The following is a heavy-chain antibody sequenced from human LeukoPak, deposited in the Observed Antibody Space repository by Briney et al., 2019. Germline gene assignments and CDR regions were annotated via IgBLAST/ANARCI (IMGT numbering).Heavy chain of an antibody. V-gene: IGHV1-2*02. J-gene: IGHJ4*02. CDR1: GYTFTGYY. D-gene: IGHD6-19*01. Sequence: ASVKVSCKASGYTFTGYYMHWVRQAPGQGLEWMGWINPNSGGTNYAQKFQGRVTVTRDTSISTAYMELSRLRSDDTAVYYCARGARIAVAGFDYWGQGTLVTVSS. CDR3: ARGARIAVAGFDY. CDR2: INPNSGGT.